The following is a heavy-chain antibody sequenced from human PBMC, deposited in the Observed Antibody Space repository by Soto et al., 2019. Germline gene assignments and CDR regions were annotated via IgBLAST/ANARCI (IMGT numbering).Heavy chain of an antibody. J-gene: IGHJ4*02. CDR1: GGSFSGYY. CDR3: ARVAHSSSWTERDY. Sequence: SETLSLTCAVYGGSFSGYYWSWIRQPPGKGLEWIGEINHSGSTNYNPSLKSRVTISVDTSKNQFSLKLSSVTAADTAVYYCARVAHSSSWTERDYWGQGTLVTVSS. D-gene: IGHD6-13*01. CDR2: INHSGST. V-gene: IGHV4-34*01.